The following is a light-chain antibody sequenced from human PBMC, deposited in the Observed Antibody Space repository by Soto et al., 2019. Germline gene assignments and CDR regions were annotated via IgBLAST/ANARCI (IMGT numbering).Light chain of an antibody. CDR1: QTVSSRF. J-gene: IGKJ3*01. CDR2: GAS. CDR3: QQYGSSPFA. V-gene: IGKV3-20*01. Sequence: EIVLTQSPGTLSLSPGERATLSCRASQTVSSRFFAWYQQKPGQAPRLLIYGASIRATGIPDRFSGSGSGTDFTLPISRLEPEDFAVYYCQQYGSSPFAFGPGTKVDIK.